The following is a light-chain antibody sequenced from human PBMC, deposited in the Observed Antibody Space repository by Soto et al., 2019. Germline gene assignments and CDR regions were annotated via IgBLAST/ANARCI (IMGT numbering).Light chain of an antibody. J-gene: IGKJ4*02. Sequence: EIVLTQSPGTLSLSPGERATLSCRASQSVSSSYLAWYQQNPGQAPRLLIYGASSRATGIPDRFSGSGSGTDFTLTISRLEPEDFAVYYWHQYDSSPLTFGGGTKVEIK. CDR2: GAS. CDR1: QSVSSSY. CDR3: HQYDSSPLT. V-gene: IGKV3-20*01.